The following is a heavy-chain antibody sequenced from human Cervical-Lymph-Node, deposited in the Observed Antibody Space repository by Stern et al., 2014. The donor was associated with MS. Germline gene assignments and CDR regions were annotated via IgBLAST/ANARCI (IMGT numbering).Heavy chain of an antibody. CDR2: IIPIFGIA. D-gene: IGHD6-13*01. J-gene: IGHJ6*02. CDR1: GGTFSSYA. V-gene: IGHV1-69*14. CDR3: ARPPDRYFSSSWYFISDYGMDV. Sequence: QVQLVQSGAEVKKPGSSVKVSCKASGGTFSSYAISWVRQAPGQGLEWMGGIIPIFGIANYAQKFQGRVTITADKSTSTAYMELSSLRSEDTAVYYCARPPDRYFSSSWYFISDYGMDVWGQGTTVTVSS.